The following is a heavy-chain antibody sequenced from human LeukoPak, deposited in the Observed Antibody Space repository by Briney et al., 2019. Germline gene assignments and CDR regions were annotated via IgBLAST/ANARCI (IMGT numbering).Heavy chain of an antibody. CDR2: IDHSGSA. CDR3: ARGGPHYLARLDPFDF. CDR1: SGSISNNY. J-gene: IGHJ4*02. V-gene: IGHV4-59*01. D-gene: IGHD6-25*01. Sequence: SETLSLTCTVSSGSISNNYWSWIRQPPGKGLELIGYIDHSGSANYKSSLKSRVTISVDTSKNQFSLKLSSVTVADTAVYYCARGGPHYLARLDPFDFWGQGTLVTVSS.